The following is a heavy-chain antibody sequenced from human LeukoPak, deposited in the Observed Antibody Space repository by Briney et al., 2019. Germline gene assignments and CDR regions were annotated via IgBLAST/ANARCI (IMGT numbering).Heavy chain of an antibody. J-gene: IGHJ4*02. CDR3: ARETAYYDILTGYYPTRHFDY. CDR2: ISSSSSYI. CDR1: GFTFSSYS. D-gene: IGHD3-9*01. Sequence: PGGSLRLSCAASGFTFSSYSMNWVRQAPGKGLEWVSSISSSSSYIYYADSVKGRFTISRDNAKNSLYLQMNSLRAEDTAVYYCARETAYYDILTGYYPTRHFDYWGQGTLVIVSS. V-gene: IGHV3-21*01.